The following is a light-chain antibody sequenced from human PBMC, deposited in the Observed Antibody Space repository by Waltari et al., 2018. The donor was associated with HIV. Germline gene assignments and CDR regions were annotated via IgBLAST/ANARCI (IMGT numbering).Light chain of an antibody. J-gene: IGKJ4*01. CDR3: QQRSNWLSLS. CDR2: GAS. CDR1: QSVSTY. V-gene: IGKV3-11*01. Sequence: EIVLTHSPATLSLSPGERATLSCRASQSVSTYLAWYQQRPGQAPRLLIYGASNRATGIPVRFSGSGSGTDFTLTISSLEPEDFAVYYCQQRSNWLSLSFGGGTKVEIK.